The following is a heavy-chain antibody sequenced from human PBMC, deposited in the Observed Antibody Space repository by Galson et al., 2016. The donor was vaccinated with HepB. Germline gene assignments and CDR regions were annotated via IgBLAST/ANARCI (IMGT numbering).Heavy chain of an antibody. J-gene: IGHJ4*02. CDR1: GFPFSTRA. CDR2: IWFDGSHT. D-gene: IGHD1-26*01. V-gene: IGHV3-33*01. Sequence: SLRLSCAASGFPFSTRAMHWVRQAPGKGLEWLALIWFDGSHTFYADSAKGRFTISRDNSKDALYLQMNSLRAEDAALYYCARAFPVSGGWGRPSDFWGQGTLVTVSS. CDR3: ARAFPVSGGWGRPSDF.